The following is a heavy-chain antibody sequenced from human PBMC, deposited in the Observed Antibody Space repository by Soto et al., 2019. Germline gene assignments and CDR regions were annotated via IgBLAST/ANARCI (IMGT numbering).Heavy chain of an antibody. CDR1: GFTFSSYA. CDR3: ARDLSYSSSSHLDY. D-gene: IGHD6-6*01. J-gene: IGHJ4*02. V-gene: IGHV3-30-3*01. CDR2: ISYDGSNK. Sequence: PGGSLRLSCAASGFTFSSYAMHWVRQAPGKGLEWVAVISYDGSNKYYADSVKGRFTISRDNSKNTLYLQMNSLRAEGTAVYYCARDLSYSSSSHLDYWGQGTLVTVSS.